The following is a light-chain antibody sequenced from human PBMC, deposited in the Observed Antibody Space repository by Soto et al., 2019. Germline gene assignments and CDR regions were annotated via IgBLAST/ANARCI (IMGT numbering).Light chain of an antibody. V-gene: IGKV1-33*01. CDR3: QHYDNIVFT. CDR1: QHIINY. CDR2: DAG. Sequence: DIQLTQSPSSLSASVGDRVTITCQATQHIINYINWYQQKPGKAPKLLIYDAGNLETGVSSRFSGSGSGTHFTFTISSLQPEDFATYCCQHYDNIVFTFGPGTKVRIK. J-gene: IGKJ3*01.